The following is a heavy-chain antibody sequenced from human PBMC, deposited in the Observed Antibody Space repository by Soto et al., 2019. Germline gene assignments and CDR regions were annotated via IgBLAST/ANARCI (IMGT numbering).Heavy chain of an antibody. CDR2: FDPEDGET. CDR3: ATALGYCTNGVCYTLWRNYYYMDV. J-gene: IGHJ6*03. CDR1: GYTLTELS. Sequence: ASVKVSCKVSGYTLTELSMHWVRQAPGKGLEWMGGFDPEDGETIYAQKFQGRVTMTEDTSTDTAYMELSSLRSEDTAVYYCATALGYCTNGVCYTLWRNYYYMDVWGKGTTFTSP. D-gene: IGHD2-8*01. V-gene: IGHV1-24*01.